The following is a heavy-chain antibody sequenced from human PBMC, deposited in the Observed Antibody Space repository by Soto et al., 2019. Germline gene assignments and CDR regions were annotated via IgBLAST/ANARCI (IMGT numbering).Heavy chain of an antibody. CDR3: ASEELHGGSDY. CDR1: GFTFSSYW. J-gene: IGHJ4*02. D-gene: IGHD1-7*01. CDR2: IKEDGSDK. Sequence: GSLRLSCAASGFTFSSYWMNWVRQAPGKGLEWVANIKEDGSDKYYVDSVKGRFTISRDNAKNSLYLQMNSLRVEDTAVYYCASEELHGGSDYWGQGTLVTVSS. V-gene: IGHV3-7*04.